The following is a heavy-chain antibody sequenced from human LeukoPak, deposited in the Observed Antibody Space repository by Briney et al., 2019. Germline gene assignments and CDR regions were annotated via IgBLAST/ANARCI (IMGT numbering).Heavy chain of an antibody. J-gene: IGHJ4*02. Sequence: ASVKVSCKASGYTFTGYYMHWVRQAPGQGLEWMGWINPNSGGTNYAQKFQGRVTMTRDTSISTAYMELSRLRSDDTAVYYCARDFSGFGTPEYYFDYWGQGTLVTVSS. CDR3: ARDFSGFGTPEYYFDY. V-gene: IGHV1-2*02. CDR2: INPNSGGT. CDR1: GYTFTGYY. D-gene: IGHD3-16*01.